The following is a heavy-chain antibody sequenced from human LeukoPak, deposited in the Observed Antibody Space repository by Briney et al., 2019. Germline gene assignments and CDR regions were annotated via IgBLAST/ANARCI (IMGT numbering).Heavy chain of an antibody. J-gene: IGHJ3*02. V-gene: IGHV4-39*07. CDR3: ARDVLFTSGWYAKGDAFDI. CDR1: GGSVRTGGYF. CDR2: VHSSGTA. D-gene: IGHD6-19*01. Sequence: SETLSLTCTVSGGSVRTGGYFWGWIRQSPGKGLEYFGSVHSSGTAYYNPSLQSRVTISVDTSKNQFSLKLSSVTAADTAVYYCARDVLFTSGWYAKGDAFDIWGQGTMVTVSS.